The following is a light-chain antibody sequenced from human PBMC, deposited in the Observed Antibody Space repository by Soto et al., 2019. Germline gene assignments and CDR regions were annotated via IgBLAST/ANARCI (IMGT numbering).Light chain of an antibody. Sequence: QSVLTQPASVSGSPGQSITISCTGTSSDVGGYNYVSWYQQHPGKAPKLMIYEVSNRPSGVSNRFSGSKSGNTASLTISGLQAEDAADYYCSSFTNTNTGVFGGGTKLTVL. J-gene: IGLJ3*02. V-gene: IGLV2-14*01. CDR3: SSFTNTNTGV. CDR1: SSDVGGYNY. CDR2: EVS.